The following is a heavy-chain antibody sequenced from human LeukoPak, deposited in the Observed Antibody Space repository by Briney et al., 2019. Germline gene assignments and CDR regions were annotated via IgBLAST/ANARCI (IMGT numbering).Heavy chain of an antibody. CDR2: ICWNSGSI. V-gene: IGHV3-9*01. D-gene: IGHD6-19*01. CDR1: GFTFDDYA. Sequence: GRSLRLSCAASGFTFDDYAMHWVRQAPGKGLEWVSGICWNSGSIGYADSVKGRFTISRDNAKNSLYLQMNSLRAEDTALYYCAKDIASSGWYHFFDYWGQGTLVTVSS. CDR3: AKDIASSGWYHFFDY. J-gene: IGHJ4*02.